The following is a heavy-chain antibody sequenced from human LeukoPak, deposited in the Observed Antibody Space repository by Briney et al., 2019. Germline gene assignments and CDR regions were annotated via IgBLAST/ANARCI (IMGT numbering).Heavy chain of an antibody. CDR3: ARDDLTRSTSKNWFDP. V-gene: IGHV1-18*01. Sequence: ASVKVSCKASGYTFTSCGISWVRQAPGQGLEWMGWISGYNGNTNYAQKLQGRVTMTTDTSTSTAYMELRSLRSDDTAVYYCARDDLTRSTSKNWFDPWGQGTLLTVSS. CDR2: ISGYNGNT. J-gene: IGHJ5*02. D-gene: IGHD2-2*01. CDR1: GYTFTSCG.